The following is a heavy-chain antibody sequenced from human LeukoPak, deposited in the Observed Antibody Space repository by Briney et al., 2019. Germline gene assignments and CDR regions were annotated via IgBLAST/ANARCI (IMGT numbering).Heavy chain of an antibody. CDR1: GSSISSYY. D-gene: IGHD5-18*01. V-gene: IGHV4-59*01. Sequence: ASETLSLTCTVSGSSISSYYWSWIRQPPGKGLEWIGFIYYSGSTNYNPSLKNRVTISVDTSKNQFSLKLSSVTAADTAVYYCTRGRSFGFFDHWGQGTLVTVSS. CDR2: IYYSGST. J-gene: IGHJ4*02. CDR3: TRGRSFGFFDH.